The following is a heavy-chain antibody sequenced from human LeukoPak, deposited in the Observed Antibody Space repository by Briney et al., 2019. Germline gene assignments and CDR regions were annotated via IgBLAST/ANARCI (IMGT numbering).Heavy chain of an antibody. CDR2: ISYSGNT. D-gene: IGHD3-22*01. CDR1: DGSISSSNYY. Sequence: PSETLSLTCTVSDGSISSSNYYWGWIRQPPGKGLEWVGSISYSGNTYYNPSLKSRVTMSADTSQNQFSLHLSSVTATDTAAYYCARHGMDTSGSLFYFDHWGQGTLVTVSS. V-gene: IGHV4-39*01. CDR3: ARHGMDTSGSLFYFDH. J-gene: IGHJ4*02.